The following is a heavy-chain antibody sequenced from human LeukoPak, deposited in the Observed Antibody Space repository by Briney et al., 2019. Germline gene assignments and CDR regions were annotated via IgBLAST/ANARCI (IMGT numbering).Heavy chain of an antibody. V-gene: IGHV1-69*13. CDR2: IIPIFGTA. Sequence: ASVKVSCKASGGTFSSYAISWVRQAPGQGLEWMGGIIPIFGTANYAQKFQGRVTITADESTSTAYMELSSLRSEDTAVYYCARAMRSPDIVPMVMDYGMDVWGQGTTVTVSS. D-gene: IGHD2-8*01. J-gene: IGHJ6*02. CDR1: GGTFSSYA. CDR3: ARAMRSPDIVPMVMDYGMDV.